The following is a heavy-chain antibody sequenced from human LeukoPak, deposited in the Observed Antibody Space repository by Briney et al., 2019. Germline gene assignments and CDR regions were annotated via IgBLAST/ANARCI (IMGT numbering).Heavy chain of an antibody. V-gene: IGHV4-59*11. J-gene: IGHJ4*02. D-gene: IGHD3-10*01. Sequence: SETLSLTCSVSGSSINSHYWSWIRQSPGKGLEWIGYVFNGGSTNYNPSLKSRVTMSLDTSRDQFSLRLSSVTAADTAIYYCASRPADSTWFGVFDYWSQGTLATVSS. CDR2: VFNGGST. CDR1: GSSINSHY. CDR3: ASRPADSTWFGVFDY.